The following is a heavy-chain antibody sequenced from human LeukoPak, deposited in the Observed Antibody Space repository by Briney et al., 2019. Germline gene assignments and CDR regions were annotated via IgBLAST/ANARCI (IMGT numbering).Heavy chain of an antibody. J-gene: IGHJ4*02. D-gene: IGHD1-14*01. CDR3: AGGKGNHAN. CDR2: IYYTGST. V-gene: IGHV4-38-2*01. CDR1: GFTFSGSA. Sequence: PGGSLRLSCAASGFTFSGSAMHWVRQASGKGLEWIGSIYYTGSTYYIPSLKSRVTISVDTSKNQCSLKLSSVTAADTAVYYRAGGKGNHANWGQGTLVTVSS.